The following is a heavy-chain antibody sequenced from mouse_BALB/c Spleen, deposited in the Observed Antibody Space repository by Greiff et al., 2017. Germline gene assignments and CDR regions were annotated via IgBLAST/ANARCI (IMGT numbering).Heavy chain of an antibody. CDR1: GFTFSSFG. Sequence: EVKLVESGGGLVQPGGSRKLSCAASGFTFSSFGMHWVRQAPEKGLEWVAYISSGSSTIYYADTVKGRFTISRDNPKNTLFLQMTSLRSEDTAMYYCARSGLRLRPPDAMDYWGQGTSVTVSS. CDR2: ISSGSSTI. V-gene: IGHV5-17*02. D-gene: IGHD1-2*01. J-gene: IGHJ4*01. CDR3: ARSGLRLRPPDAMDY.